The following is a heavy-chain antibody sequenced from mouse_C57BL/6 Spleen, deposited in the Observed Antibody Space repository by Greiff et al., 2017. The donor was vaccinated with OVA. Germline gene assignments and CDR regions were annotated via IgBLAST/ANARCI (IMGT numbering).Heavy chain of an antibody. J-gene: IGHJ2*01. Sequence: QVQLQQSGPELVKPGASVKISCKASGYAFSSSWMNWVKQRPGKGLEWIGRIYPGDGDTNYNGKFKGKATLTADKSSSTAYMQLSSLTSEDSAVYFCARADWVLDYWGQGTTLTVSS. D-gene: IGHD4-1*01. CDR3: ARADWVLDY. CDR1: GYAFSSSW. V-gene: IGHV1-82*01. CDR2: IYPGDGDT.